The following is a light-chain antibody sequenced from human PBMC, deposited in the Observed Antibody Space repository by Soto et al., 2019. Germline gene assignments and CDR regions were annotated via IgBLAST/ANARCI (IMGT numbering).Light chain of an antibody. CDR1: SSDVGGYNY. CDR3: SSYTSSSTLV. J-gene: IGLJ1*01. V-gene: IGLV2-14*01. CDR2: EVS. Sequence: QSALTQPASVSGSPGQSITISCTGTSSDVGGYNYVSWYQQYPGKVPKLMIYEVSNRPSGVSSRFSGSKSGDTASLTISGLQPEDEADYYSSSYTSSSTLVFGTGTKLTVL.